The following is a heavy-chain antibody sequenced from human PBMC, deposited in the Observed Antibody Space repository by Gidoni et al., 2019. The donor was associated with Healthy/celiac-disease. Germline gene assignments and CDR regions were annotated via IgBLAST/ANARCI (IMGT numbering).Heavy chain of an antibody. CDR2: VDPEDGET. D-gene: IGHD1-26*01. CDR3: ATGAKGARNWFDP. Sequence: EVTLVQSGAEVKKTGAPVKIPCKVSGYTFTDYYMHWVQQAPGKGPEWMGLVDPEDGETIYAEKFQGIVTITADTSTDTAYMELSSLRAEDTAVYYCATGAKGARNWFDPWGQGTLVTVSS. J-gene: IGHJ5*02. V-gene: IGHV1-69-2*01. CDR1: GYTFTDYY.